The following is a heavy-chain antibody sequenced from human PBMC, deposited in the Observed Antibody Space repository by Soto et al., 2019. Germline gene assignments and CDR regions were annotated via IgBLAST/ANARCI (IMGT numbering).Heavy chain of an antibody. V-gene: IGHV1-2*04. Sequence: QVQLVQSGAEVKKPGASVKVSCKASGYTFTGYYMHWVRQAPGQGLEWMGWINPNSGGTNYAQKFQGWVTMTRDTSISTAYMELSRLRSDDTAVYYCARVGGYSCGNYYYGMDVWGQGTTVTVSS. CDR2: INPNSGGT. CDR3: ARVGGYSCGNYYYGMDV. CDR1: GYTFTGYY. J-gene: IGHJ6*02. D-gene: IGHD5-18*01.